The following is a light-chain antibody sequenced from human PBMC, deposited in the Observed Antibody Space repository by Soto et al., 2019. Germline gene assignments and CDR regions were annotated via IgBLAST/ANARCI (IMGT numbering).Light chain of an antibody. CDR2: GAS. J-gene: IGKJ4*02. V-gene: IGKV3-15*01. CDR1: QSVSSN. Sequence: EIVMTQSPAPLSVSPGERATLSCRSSQSVSSNLAWYQQKPGQAPRLLIYGASTRATGIPARFSGSGSGTEFTLTISSLQSEDFAVYYCQPYNNWPWLTFGGRTKVEIK. CDR3: QPYNNWPWLT.